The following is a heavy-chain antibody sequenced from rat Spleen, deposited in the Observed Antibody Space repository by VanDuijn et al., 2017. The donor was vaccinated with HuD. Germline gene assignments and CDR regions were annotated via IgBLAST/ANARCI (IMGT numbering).Heavy chain of an antibody. CDR1: GFTFINYG. CDR3: ARPRLNYFDY. V-gene: IGHV5-25*01. Sequence: EVQLVESGGGLVQPGRSMKLSCAASGFTFINYGMAWVLQAPTTGLEWIASISYVGNTTYYRDSVKGRFTISRDSAKSTLYLQMDSLRSEDTATYYCARPRLNYFDYWGQGVMVTVSS. CDR2: ISYVGNTT. J-gene: IGHJ2*01.